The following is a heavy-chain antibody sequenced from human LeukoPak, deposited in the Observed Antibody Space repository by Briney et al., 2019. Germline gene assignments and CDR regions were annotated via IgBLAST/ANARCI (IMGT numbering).Heavy chain of an antibody. CDR3: ARGGWNKFDY. D-gene: IGHD3-22*01. CDR2: IYTSGST. J-gene: IGHJ4*02. CDR1: GGSISNYY. V-gene: IGHV4-4*07. Sequence: SETLSLTCIVSGGSISNYYWSWIRQPAGKGLEWIGRIYTSGSTNYNPSLKSRVTISVDTSKDQFSLKLSSVTAADTAVYYCARGGWNKFDYWGQGTLVTVSS.